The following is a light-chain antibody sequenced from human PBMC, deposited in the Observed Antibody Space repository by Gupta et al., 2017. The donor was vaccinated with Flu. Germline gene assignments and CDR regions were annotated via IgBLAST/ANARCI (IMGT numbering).Light chain of an antibody. CDR1: ENIDSW. V-gene: IGKV1-5*03. Sequence: IQITLSPSTLSASVGDRVIITCRASENIDSWLAWYQQKPGTAPKLLIYRASTLDSGVPSRFSGTASGTEFTLTISSRQPDDSATFYCRQKQTCPWTFGLGTKVEIK. CDR2: RAS. J-gene: IGKJ1*01. CDR3: RQKQTCPWT.